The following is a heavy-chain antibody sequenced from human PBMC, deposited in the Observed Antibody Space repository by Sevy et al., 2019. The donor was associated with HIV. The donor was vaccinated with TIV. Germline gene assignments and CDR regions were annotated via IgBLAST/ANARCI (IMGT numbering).Heavy chain of an antibody. J-gene: IGHJ4*02. Sequence: GGSLRLSCVASGFTFSFYTMHWVRQAPGKGLEWVAAVSYDGHNKYYADSVKGRFAISRDNSNNTLFLQMNTLRGDDTAVYYCARELGVAGPEEFDYWGQGTLVTVSS. CDR2: VSYDGHNK. CDR1: GFTFSFYT. CDR3: ARELGVAGPEEFDY. D-gene: IGHD6-19*01. V-gene: IGHV3-30*09.